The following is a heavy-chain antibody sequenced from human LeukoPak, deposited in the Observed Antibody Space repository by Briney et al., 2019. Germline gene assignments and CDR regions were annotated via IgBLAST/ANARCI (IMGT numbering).Heavy chain of an antibody. V-gene: IGHV4-59*08. CDR3: ARRTVTDFDY. Sequence: PSETLSLTCTVSGGSISSYYWSWIRQPPGKGLEWIGYIYYSGSTNYNPSLKSRVTISVDTSKNQFSLKLSSVTAADTAVYHCARRTVTDFDYWGQGTLVTVSS. CDR1: GGSISSYY. J-gene: IGHJ4*02. CDR2: IYYSGST. D-gene: IGHD4-11*01.